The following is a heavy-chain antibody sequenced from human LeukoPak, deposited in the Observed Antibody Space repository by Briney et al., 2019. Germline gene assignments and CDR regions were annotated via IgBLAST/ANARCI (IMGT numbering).Heavy chain of an antibody. CDR1: GFTFSSYG. D-gene: IGHD2-2*01. J-gene: IGHJ4*02. V-gene: IGHV3-30*18. Sequence: PGGSLRLSCAASGFTFSSYGMHWVRQAPGKGLEWVAVISYDGSNKYYADSVKGRFTISRDNSKNTLYLQMNSLRAEDTAVYYCAKAPECQLLWYYFDYWGQGTLVTVSS. CDR2: ISYDGSNK. CDR3: AKAPECQLLWYYFDY.